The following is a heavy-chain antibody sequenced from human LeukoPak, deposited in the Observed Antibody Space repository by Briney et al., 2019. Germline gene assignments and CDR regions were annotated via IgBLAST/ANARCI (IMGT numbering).Heavy chain of an antibody. CDR3: ARDRVAVAGTALYYYGMDV. D-gene: IGHD6-19*01. J-gene: IGHJ6*02. Sequence: GGSLRLSCAASGFTVSSNYMSWVRQAPGKGLEWVSVIYGGGSTYYADSVKGRFTISRHNSKNTLYLQMNSLRAEDTAVYYCARDRVAVAGTALYYYGMDVWGQGTTVTVSS. CDR1: GFTVSSNY. V-gene: IGHV3-53*04. CDR2: IYGGGST.